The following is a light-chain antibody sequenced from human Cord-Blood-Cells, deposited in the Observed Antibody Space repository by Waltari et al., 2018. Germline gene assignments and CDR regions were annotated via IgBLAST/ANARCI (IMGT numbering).Light chain of an antibody. V-gene: IGKV1-39*01. CDR1: QSISSY. CDR2: AAS. CDR3: QHSYSTPIT. J-gene: IGKJ5*01. Sequence: DIQMTQSPSSLSAPVGDRVTITCRASQSISSYLNWYQQKPGTAPKLLIYAASSLQSGVPSRFSVSGSGTDFTLTISSLQTEDFATYYCQHSYSTPITFGQGTRLEIK.